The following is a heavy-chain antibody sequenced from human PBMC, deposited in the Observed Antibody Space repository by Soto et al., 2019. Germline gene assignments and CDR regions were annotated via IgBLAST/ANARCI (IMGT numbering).Heavy chain of an antibody. J-gene: IGHJ5*02. V-gene: IGHV3-30*18. Sequence: QVQLVESGGGVVQPGRSLRLSCVASGFTFSTTGMHWVRQVPGKGLEWVAMISHDGGATYYADSVKGRFTISRDTSKSTLYLHMNILRPEDTAVYHCAKDLYGAGWYNYFDPWGQGTLVTVSS. CDR3: AKDLYGAGWYNYFDP. CDR2: ISHDGGAT. D-gene: IGHD6-19*01. CDR1: GFTFSTTG.